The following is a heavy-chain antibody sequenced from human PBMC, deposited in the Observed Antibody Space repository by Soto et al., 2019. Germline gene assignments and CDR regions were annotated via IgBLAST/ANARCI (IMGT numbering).Heavy chain of an antibody. CDR2: INSDGSST. V-gene: IGHV3-74*01. CDR1: GFTVSNSY. Sequence: PGGSLRLSCAASGFTVSNSYMSWVRQAPGKGLVWVSRINSDGSSTSYADSVKGRFTISRDNAKNTLYLQMNSLRAEDTAVYYCAVAVAGPTAIGYWGQGTLVTVSS. D-gene: IGHD6-19*01. CDR3: AVAVAGPTAIGY. J-gene: IGHJ4*02.